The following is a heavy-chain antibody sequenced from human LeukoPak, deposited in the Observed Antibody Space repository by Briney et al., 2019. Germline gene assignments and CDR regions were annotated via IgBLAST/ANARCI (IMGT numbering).Heavy chain of an antibody. J-gene: IGHJ1*01. CDR2: IKSKTDGATT. CDR3: ARDASSGNLDEYFPH. CDR1: GFTFGNTW. V-gene: IGHV3-15*01. D-gene: IGHD1-26*01. Sequence: GGSLRLSCAASGFTFGNTWMTWVRQAPGKGLEWVGRIKSKTDGATTDYAAPVKGRFTISRDNAQNSLDLQMNSLRAEDTAVYYCARDASSGNLDEYFPHWGQGTLVTVSS.